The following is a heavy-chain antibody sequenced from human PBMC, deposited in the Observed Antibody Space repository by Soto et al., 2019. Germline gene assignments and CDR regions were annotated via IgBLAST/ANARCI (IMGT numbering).Heavy chain of an antibody. CDR3: ASTDTAMSKFDY. D-gene: IGHD5-18*01. Sequence: PSETLSLTCAVSGGSISCGGYSWSWIRQPPGKGLEWIGYIYHSGSTYYNPSLKSRVTISVDRSKNQFSLKLSPVTAADTAVYYCASTDTAMSKFDYWGQGTLVTVSS. CDR2: IYHSGST. CDR1: GGSISCGGYS. V-gene: IGHV4-30-2*01. J-gene: IGHJ4*02.